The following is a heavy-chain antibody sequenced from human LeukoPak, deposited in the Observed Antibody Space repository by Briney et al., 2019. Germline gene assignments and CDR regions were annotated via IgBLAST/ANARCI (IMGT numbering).Heavy chain of an antibody. J-gene: IGHJ4*02. V-gene: IGHV3-48*03. CDR3: ARNPPGIYDILTGSYDGYFDY. CDR2: ISSSGSTI. D-gene: IGHD3-9*01. Sequence: GGSLRLPCAASGFTFSSYEMNWVRQAPGKGLEWVSYISSSGSTIYYADSVKGRFTISRDNAKNSLYLQMNSLRAEDTAVYYCARNPPGIYDILTGSYDGYFDYWGQGTLVTVSS. CDR1: GFTFSSYE.